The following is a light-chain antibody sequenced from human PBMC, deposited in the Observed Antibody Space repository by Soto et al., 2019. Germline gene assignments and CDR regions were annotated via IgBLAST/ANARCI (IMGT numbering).Light chain of an antibody. CDR3: SSYTSSSTPI. J-gene: IGLJ2*01. CDR1: SSDVAGYNY. CDR2: DVS. Sequence: QSVLTQPASVSGSPGQSITISCTGTSSDVAGYNYVSWYQQHPGKAPKLTIYDVSNRPSGVSNRFSGSKSGNTASLTISGLQAEDEADYYCSSYTSSSTPIFGGGTKLTVL. V-gene: IGLV2-14*01.